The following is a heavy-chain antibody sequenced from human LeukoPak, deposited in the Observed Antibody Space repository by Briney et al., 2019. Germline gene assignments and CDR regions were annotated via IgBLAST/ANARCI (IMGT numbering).Heavy chain of an antibody. CDR3: AREPYYGSGSYYGY. CDR2: INPNSGGT. J-gene: IGHJ4*02. V-gene: IGHV1-2*02. D-gene: IGHD3-10*01. CDR1: GYTFTGYY. Sequence: ASVKVSCKASGYTFTGYYMHWVRQAPGQGLEWMGWINPNSGGTNYAQKFQGRVTMTRDTSISTAYMELSRLRSDDTAVYCCAREPYYGSGSYYGYWGQGTLVTVSS.